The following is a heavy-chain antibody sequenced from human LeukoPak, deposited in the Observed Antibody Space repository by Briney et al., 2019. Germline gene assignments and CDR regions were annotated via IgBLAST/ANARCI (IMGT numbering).Heavy chain of an antibody. CDR2: IQYDETDK. CDR1: GFTFTTSG. CDR3: AKERKLLPFDC. Sequence: PGGPLRLSCAASGFTFTTSGMHWVRQAPGKGLEWVAFIQYDETDKFYADSVKGRFTISRDNSKNTLYLQMNSLRAEDTAVYYCAKERKLLPFDCWGQGTLVTVSS. D-gene: IGHD4-23*01. V-gene: IGHV3-30*02. J-gene: IGHJ4*02.